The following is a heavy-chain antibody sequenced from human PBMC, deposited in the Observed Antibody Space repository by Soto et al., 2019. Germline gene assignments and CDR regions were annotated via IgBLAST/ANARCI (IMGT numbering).Heavy chain of an antibody. V-gene: IGHV4-34*01. CDR3: ARHGGAAADYYYYYGMDV. J-gene: IGHJ6*02. CDR2: INHSGST. D-gene: IGHD6-13*01. Sequence: SETLSLTCAVYGGSFSGYYWSWIRQPPGKGLEWIGEINHSGSTNYNPSLKSRVTISVDTSKNQFSLKLSSVTAADTAVYYCARHGGAAADYYYYYGMDVWGQGTTVTVSS. CDR1: GGSFSGYY.